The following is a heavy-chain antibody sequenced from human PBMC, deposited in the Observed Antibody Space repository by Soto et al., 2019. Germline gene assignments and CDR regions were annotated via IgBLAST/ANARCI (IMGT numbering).Heavy chain of an antibody. CDR3: ATSSHDYGDRHFDY. Sequence: SVKVSCKASGGTFSSYAISWVRQAPGQGLEWMGGIIPIFGTANYAQKFQGRVTITADESTSTAYMELSSLRSEDTAVYYCATSSHDYGDRHFDYWGQGTLVTVSS. CDR1: GGTFSSYA. D-gene: IGHD4-17*01. CDR2: IIPIFGTA. V-gene: IGHV1-69*13. J-gene: IGHJ4*02.